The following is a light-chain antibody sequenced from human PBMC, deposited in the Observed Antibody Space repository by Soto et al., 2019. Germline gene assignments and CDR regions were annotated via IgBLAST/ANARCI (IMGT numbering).Light chain of an antibody. CDR2: GAS. J-gene: IGKJ4*01. CDR1: QDIGND. Sequence: AIQMTQSPSSLSASVGDRVTIACRASQDIGNDLAWYQQKLGKAPQLLIFGASSLQSGVPSRFSGSGSGTDFTLTISSLQPEDSATYFCLQDHNLLTFGAGTKVEIK. CDR3: LQDHNLLT. V-gene: IGKV1-6*01.